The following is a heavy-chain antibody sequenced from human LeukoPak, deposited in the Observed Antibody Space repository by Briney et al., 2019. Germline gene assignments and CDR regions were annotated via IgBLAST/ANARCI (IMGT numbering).Heavy chain of an antibody. J-gene: IGHJ3*02. CDR1: GFTFSSYW. V-gene: IGHV3-7*01. CDR2: IKQDGSEK. Sequence: PGGSLRVSCAASGFTFSSYWMSWVRQAPGKGLEWVANIKQDGSEKYYVDSVKGRFTISRDNAKNSLYLQMNSLRAEDTAVYYCARGGSGYDYVWGSYRTGYAFDIWGQGTMVTVSS. CDR3: ARGGSGYDYVWGSYRTGYAFDI. D-gene: IGHD3-16*02.